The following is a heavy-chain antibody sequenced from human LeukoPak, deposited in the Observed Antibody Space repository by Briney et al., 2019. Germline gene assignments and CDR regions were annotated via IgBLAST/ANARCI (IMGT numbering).Heavy chain of an antibody. J-gene: IGHJ6*03. CDR2: ISAYNGNT. CDR3: ARDFGGYCSGGSCYYYYYMDV. V-gene: IGHV1-18*01. D-gene: IGHD2-15*01. Sequence: ASVKVSCKASRYTFTSYGISWVRQAPGQGLEWMGWISAYNGNTNYAQKLQGRVTMTTDTSTSTAYMELRSLRSDDTAVYYCARDFGGYCSGGSCYYYYYMDVWGKGITVPVSS. CDR1: RYTFTSYG.